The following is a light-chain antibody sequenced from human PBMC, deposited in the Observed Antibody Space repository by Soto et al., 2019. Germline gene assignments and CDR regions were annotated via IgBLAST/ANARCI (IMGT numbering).Light chain of an antibody. Sequence: DIVMTQSPDSLAVSLGERATINCKSSQSVSYSSNNKNYLAWYQQKPGQPPKLLIYWASTRESGVPDRFSGSGSGTDFTLTIGSLQAEDVAVYYCQQYYSTPYTFGQGTKLEIK. CDR2: WAS. V-gene: IGKV4-1*01. CDR1: QSVSYSSNNKNY. CDR3: QQYYSTPYT. J-gene: IGKJ2*01.